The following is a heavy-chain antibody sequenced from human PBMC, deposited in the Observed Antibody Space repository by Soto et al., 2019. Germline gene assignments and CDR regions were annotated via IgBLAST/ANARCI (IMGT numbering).Heavy chain of an antibody. J-gene: IGHJ4*02. D-gene: IGHD2-15*01. CDR3: SRDLGGWPYF. V-gene: IGHV1-24*01. CDR2: FDPEDGET. Sequence: ASVKVSCKVSGYTLTELSMHWVRQAPGKGLEWMGGFDPEDGETIYAQKFQGRVTITRDTSASTAYMELSSLRSEDTAVYYCSRDLGGWPYFCGQETLVIVSS. CDR1: GYTLTELS.